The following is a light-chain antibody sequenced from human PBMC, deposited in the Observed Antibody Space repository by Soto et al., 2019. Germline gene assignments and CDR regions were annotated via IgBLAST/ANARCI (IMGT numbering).Light chain of an antibody. V-gene: IGLV1-40*01. CDR1: GSNIGAGYD. CDR2: GNS. J-gene: IGLJ2*01. Sequence: QSVLTQPPSVSGAPGQRVTISSTGSGSNIGAGYDVHWYQQLPGTAPKLLIYGNSNRPSGVPDRFSGSKSGTSASLAITGLQAEDEADYYCQSYDSSLSGVVFGGGTQLTVL. CDR3: QSYDSSLSGVV.